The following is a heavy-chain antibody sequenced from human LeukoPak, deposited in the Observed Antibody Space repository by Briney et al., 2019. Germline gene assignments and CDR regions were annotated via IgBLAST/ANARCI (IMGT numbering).Heavy chain of an antibody. J-gene: IGHJ6*02. Sequence: SETLSLTCTVSGGSISSYYWSWIRQPAGKGLEWIGRIYTSGSTNYNPSLKSRVTMSVDTSKNQFSLKLSSVAAADTAVYYCARVGGCSSTGCFNASYGGEYYYYYYGMDVWGQGTTVTVSS. V-gene: IGHV4-4*07. CDR1: GGSISSYY. CDR3: ARVGGCSSTGCFNASYGGEYYYYYYGMDV. CDR2: IYTSGST. D-gene: IGHD2-2*01.